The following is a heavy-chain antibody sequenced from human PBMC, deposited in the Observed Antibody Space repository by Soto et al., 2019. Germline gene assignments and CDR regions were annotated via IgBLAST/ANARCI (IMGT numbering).Heavy chain of an antibody. CDR1: GYSFSNYA. V-gene: IGHV1-18*01. CDR2: ISVYNGNT. CDR3: ARVGTEEYNWNYVLCY. J-gene: IGHJ4*02. Sequence: GASVKVSCKASGYSFSNYAISWVRQAPGQGLEWMGWISVYNGNTNYPQKLQARVTMTTDTSTSTAYMELRSLRSDDTAVYYCARVGTEEYNWNYVLCYWGKGTLVTVSS. D-gene: IGHD1-7*01.